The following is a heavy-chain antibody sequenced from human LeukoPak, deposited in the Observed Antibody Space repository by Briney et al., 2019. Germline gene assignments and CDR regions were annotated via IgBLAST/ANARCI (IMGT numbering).Heavy chain of an antibody. D-gene: IGHD2-21*02. CDR1: GFTFSSYS. CDR3: ARDVTYCGGDCYPQYYYYGMDV. Sequence: PGGSLRLSCAASGFTFSSYSVNWVRQAPGKGLEWVSSISSSSSYIYYADSVKGRFTISRDNAKNSLYLQMNSLRAEDTAVYYCARDVTYCGGDCYPQYYYYGMDVWGQGTTVTVSS. V-gene: IGHV3-21*01. J-gene: IGHJ6*02. CDR2: ISSSSSYI.